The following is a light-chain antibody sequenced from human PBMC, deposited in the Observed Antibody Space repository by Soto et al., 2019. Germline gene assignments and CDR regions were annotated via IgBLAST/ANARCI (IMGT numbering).Light chain of an antibody. CDR1: SSNIGSNT. CDR2: INN. J-gene: IGLJ2*01. Sequence: QSVLTQPPSASGTPGQRVTISCSGSSSNIGSNTVNCYQQLPGTAPKLLIYINNQRPSGVPDRFSASTYCTSASLAISWLQQDEEADYYCGASDDSLNARVFGGGTKLTVL. V-gene: IGLV1-44*01. CDR3: GASDDSLNARV.